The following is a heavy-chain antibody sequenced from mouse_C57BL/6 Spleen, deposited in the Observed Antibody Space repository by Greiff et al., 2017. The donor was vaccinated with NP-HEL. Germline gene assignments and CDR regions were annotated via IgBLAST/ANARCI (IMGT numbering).Heavy chain of an antibody. D-gene: IGHD2-2*01. CDR2: IRSKSSNYAT. V-gene: IGHV10-3*01. CDR1: GFTFNTYA. J-gene: IGHJ4*01. Sequence: EVQLVESGGGLVQPKGSLKLSCAASGFTFNTYAMHWVRQAPGKGLEWVARIRSKSSNYATYYADSVKDRFTISRDDSQSMLYLQMNNLKTEDTAMYYWVRGGRTGMVTTAMDYWGQGTSVTVSS. CDR3: VRGGRTGMVTTAMDY.